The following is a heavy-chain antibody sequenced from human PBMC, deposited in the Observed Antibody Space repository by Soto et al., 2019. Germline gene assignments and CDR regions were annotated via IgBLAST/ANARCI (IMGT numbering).Heavy chain of an antibody. J-gene: IGHJ6*01. CDR1: GYTFTSYG. CDR3: ARDAIDYDSNSYYGMDV. V-gene: IGHV1-18*01. CDR2: ISAYNGNT. D-gene: IGHD3-3*01. Sequence: SVKVSCKASGYTFTSYGISWVRQAPGQGLEWMGWISAYNGNTNYAQKLQGRVTMATDTSTSTAYMELRSLRSDDTAVYYCARDAIDYDSNSYYGMDVGGQGTTGTVSS.